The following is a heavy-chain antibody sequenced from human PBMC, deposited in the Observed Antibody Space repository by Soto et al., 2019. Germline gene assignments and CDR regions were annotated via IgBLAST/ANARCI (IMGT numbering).Heavy chain of an antibody. D-gene: IGHD2-2*01. CDR2: ISGSGGST. V-gene: IGHV3-23*01. J-gene: IGHJ4*02. CDR1: GFTFSSYA. CDR3: AKDLSKVVVPAGTPPDY. Sequence: GGSLRLSCAASGFTFSSYAMSWVRQAPGRGLEWVSAISGSGGSTYYADSVKGRFTISRDNSKNTLYLQMNSLRAEDTAVYYCAKDLSKVVVPAGTPPDYWGPGTLVTVSS.